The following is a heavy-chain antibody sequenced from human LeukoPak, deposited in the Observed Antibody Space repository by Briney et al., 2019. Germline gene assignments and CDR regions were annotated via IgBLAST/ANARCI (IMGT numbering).Heavy chain of an antibody. J-gene: IGHJ4*02. CDR3: ARGRYRDSSGYSK. D-gene: IGHD3-22*01. Sequence: PSETLSLTCTVSGYSISSGYYWGWIRQPPGKGLEWIGSIYHSGSTNYNPSLKSRVTISVDTSKNQFSLKLSSVTAADTAVYYCARGRYRDSSGYSKWGQGTLVTVSS. CDR2: IYHSGST. V-gene: IGHV4-38-2*02. CDR1: GYSISSGYY.